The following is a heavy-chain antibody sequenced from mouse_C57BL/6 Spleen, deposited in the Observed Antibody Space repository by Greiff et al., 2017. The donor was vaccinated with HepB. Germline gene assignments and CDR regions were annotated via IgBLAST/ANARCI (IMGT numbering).Heavy chain of an antibody. CDR1: GFTFSDYY. CDR2: ISNGGGST. J-gene: IGHJ4*01. CDR3: ARGGGSYYYAMDY. Sequence: EVQGVESGGGLVQPGGSLKLSCAASGFTFSDYYMYWVRQTPEKRLEWVAYISNGGGSTYYPDTVKGRFTISRDNAKNTLYLQMSRLKSEDTAMYYCARGGGSYYYAMDYWGQGTSVTVSS. V-gene: IGHV5-12*01.